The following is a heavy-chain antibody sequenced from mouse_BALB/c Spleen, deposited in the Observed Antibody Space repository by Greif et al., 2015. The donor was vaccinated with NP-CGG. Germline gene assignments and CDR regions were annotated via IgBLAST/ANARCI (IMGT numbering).Heavy chain of an antibody. CDR1: GFTFSGYG. D-gene: IGHD1-1*01. CDR2: ISNLAYSI. CDR3: ARDYYGSSYYFDY. J-gene: IGHJ2*01. Sequence: EVHLVESGGGLVQPGGSRKLSCAASGFTFSGYGMAWVRQAPGKGPEWVAFISNLAYSIYYADTVTGRFTISRENAKNTLYLEMSSLRSEDTAMYYCARDYYGSSYYFDYWGQGTTLTVSS. V-gene: IGHV5-15*02.